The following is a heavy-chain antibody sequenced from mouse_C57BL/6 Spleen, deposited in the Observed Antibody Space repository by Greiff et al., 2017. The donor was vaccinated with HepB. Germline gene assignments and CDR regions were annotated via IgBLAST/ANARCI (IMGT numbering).Heavy chain of an antibody. CDR3: ARWVYGSSSDYYAMDY. V-gene: IGHV1-81*01. D-gene: IGHD1-1*01. J-gene: IGHJ4*01. Sequence: LVESGAELARPGASVKLSCKASGYTFTSYGISWVKQRTGQGLEWIGEIYPRSGNTYYNEKFKGKATLTADKSSSTAYMELRSLTSEDSAVYFCARWVYGSSSDYYAMDYWGQGTSVTVSS. CDR1: GYTFTSYG. CDR2: IYPRSGNT.